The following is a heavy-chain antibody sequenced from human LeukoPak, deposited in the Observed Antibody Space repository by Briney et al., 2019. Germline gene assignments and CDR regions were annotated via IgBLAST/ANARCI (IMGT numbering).Heavy chain of an antibody. V-gene: IGHV3-30*03. J-gene: IGHJ4*02. Sequence: GGSLRLSFAASGFTFSTYSIHWVRQAPGKGLEWVTVISADGRTQYYSDSVKGRFTISRDNSLNTLHLQMNSLRTGDTAVYYCAREFGHDRWYFDYWGQGALVTVSS. CDR3: AREFGHDRWYFDY. D-gene: IGHD5-12*01. CDR1: GFTFSTYS. CDR2: ISADGRTQ.